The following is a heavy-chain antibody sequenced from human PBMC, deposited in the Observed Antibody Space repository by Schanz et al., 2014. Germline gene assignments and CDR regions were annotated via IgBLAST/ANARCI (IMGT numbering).Heavy chain of an antibody. V-gene: IGHV3-NL1*01. J-gene: IGHJ3*02. CDR1: GFTFSSYG. CDR2: IGVDGTTT. Sequence: VQLVESGGGVVQPGRSLRLSCAAPGFTFSSYGMNWLRQAPGKGLEWVSVIGVDGTTTYYADSVKGRFTISRDNSKNTLYLQMNSLRAEDTAVYYCAKSDAFDIWGQGTMVTVSS. CDR3: AKSDAFDI.